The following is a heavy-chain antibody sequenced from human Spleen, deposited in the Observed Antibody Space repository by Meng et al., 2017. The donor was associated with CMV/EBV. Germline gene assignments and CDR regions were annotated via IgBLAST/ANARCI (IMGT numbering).Heavy chain of an antibody. CDR3: ARGGDRITMVRGLYYFDY. J-gene: IGHJ4*02. CDR1: GYTFTSYG. V-gene: IGHV1-18*01. Sequence: ASVKVSCKASGYTFTSYGISWVRQAPGQGLEWMGWISAYNGNTNYAQKLQGRVTMTTDTSTSTAYMELRSLRSDDTAVYYCARGGDRITMVRGLYYFDYWGQGTLVTVSS. CDR2: ISAYNGNT. D-gene: IGHD3-10*01.